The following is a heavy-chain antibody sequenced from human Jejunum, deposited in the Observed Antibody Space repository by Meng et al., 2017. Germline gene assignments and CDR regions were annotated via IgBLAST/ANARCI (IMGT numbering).Heavy chain of an antibody. V-gene: IGHV3-33*01. CDR2: IWNDGTKK. CDR3: ATSYSSGWQYGYFDY. Sequence: GGSLRLSCATSGFSFTTHGIHWVRQAPGKGLDWVAVIWNDGTKKYYADSVEGRFTISRDNSKNTVSLQMDSLRAEDTALYYCATSYSSGWQYGYFDYWGQGSLVTVSS. D-gene: IGHD6-19*01. CDR1: GFSFTTHG. J-gene: IGHJ4*02.